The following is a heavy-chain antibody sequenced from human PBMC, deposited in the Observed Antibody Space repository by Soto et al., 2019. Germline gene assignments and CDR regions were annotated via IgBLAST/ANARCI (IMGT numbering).Heavy chain of an antibody. CDR1: GGSFSGYY. J-gene: IGHJ4*02. CDR2: INHSGST. D-gene: IGHD3-16*02. V-gene: IGHV4-34*01. CDR3: AREGGIWDYVWGSYRYPHYFDH. Sequence: PSETLSLTCAVYGGSFSGYYWSWIRQPPGKGLEWIGEINHSGSTNYNPSLKSRVTISVDTSKNQFSLKLSSVTAADTAVYYCAREGGIWDYVWGSYRYPHYFDHWGQGTLVTV.